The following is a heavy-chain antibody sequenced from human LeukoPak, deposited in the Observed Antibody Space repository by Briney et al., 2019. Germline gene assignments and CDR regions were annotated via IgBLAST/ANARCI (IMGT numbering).Heavy chain of an antibody. V-gene: IGHV1-2*06. CDR2: INPNSGDT. Sequence: ASVKVSCKASGYTFTGYHMHWVRQAPGQGLEWMGRINPNSGDTNYAQKFQGRVIMTRDTSISTAYMELSRLRFDDTAVYYCARDYCSSTSCLFDYWGQGTLVTVSS. CDR3: ARDYCSSTSCLFDY. D-gene: IGHD2-2*01. J-gene: IGHJ4*02. CDR1: GYTFTGYH.